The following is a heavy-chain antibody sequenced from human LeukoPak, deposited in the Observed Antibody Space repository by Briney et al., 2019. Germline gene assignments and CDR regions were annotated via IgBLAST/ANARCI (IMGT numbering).Heavy chain of an antibody. CDR1: GDSISSTNYY. J-gene: IGHJ4*02. CDR3: ARKATVSDSTRGYSYGSYKSYYFDY. D-gene: IGHD5-18*01. V-gene: IGHV4-39*07. CDR2: IYYSGST. Sequence: SETLSLTCTVSGDSISSTNYYWGWIRQPPGKGLEWIGSIYYSGSTYYNPSLESRVTISVDTSKNQFSLKLSSVTAADTAVYYCARKATVSDSTRGYSYGSYKSYYFDYWGQGTLVTVSS.